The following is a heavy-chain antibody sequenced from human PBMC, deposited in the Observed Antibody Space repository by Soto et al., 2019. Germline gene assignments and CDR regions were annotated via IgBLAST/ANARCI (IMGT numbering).Heavy chain of an antibody. D-gene: IGHD3-10*01. CDR3: ARDGPYYGSGSYRPTYNWFDP. Sequence: QVQLQQWGAGLLQPSETLSLTCAVYGGSFSGYYWSWIRQPPGKGLEWIGEINHSGSTNYNPSLKSRVTISVDTSKNQFSLKLSSVTAADTAVYYCARDGPYYGSGSYRPTYNWFDPWGQGTLVTVSS. CDR2: INHSGST. V-gene: IGHV4-34*01. CDR1: GGSFSGYY. J-gene: IGHJ5*02.